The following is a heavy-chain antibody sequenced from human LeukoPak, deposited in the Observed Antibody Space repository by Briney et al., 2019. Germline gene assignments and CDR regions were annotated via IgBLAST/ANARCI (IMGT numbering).Heavy chain of an antibody. Sequence: ASVKVSCKASGYTFTNHDINWVRQASGQGLEWMGWMNPKSGNTGYLQKFQGRVTMTRDTSMSTAFMELSGLTSEDTAVYYCARGVNSQGTAMVLFDSWGQGSLVTVSA. V-gene: IGHV1-8*01. CDR2: MNPKSGNT. CDR3: ARGVNSQGTAMVLFDS. D-gene: IGHD5-18*01. J-gene: IGHJ4*02. CDR1: GYTFTNHD.